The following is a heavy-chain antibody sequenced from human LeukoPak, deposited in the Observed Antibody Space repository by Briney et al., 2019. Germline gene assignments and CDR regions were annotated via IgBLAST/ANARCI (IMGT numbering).Heavy chain of an antibody. CDR3: APRRRYSSSWFTDY. Sequence: PSETLSLTCTVSGGSISSYYWSWIRQPPGKGLEWIGEINHSGSTNYNPSLKSRVTISVDTSKNQFSLKLSSVTAADTAVYYCAPRRRYSSSWFTDYWGQGTLVTVSS. V-gene: IGHV4-34*01. CDR1: GGSISSYY. CDR2: INHSGST. J-gene: IGHJ4*02. D-gene: IGHD6-13*01.